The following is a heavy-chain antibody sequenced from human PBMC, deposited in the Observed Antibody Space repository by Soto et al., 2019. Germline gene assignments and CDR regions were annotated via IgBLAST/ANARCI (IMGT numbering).Heavy chain of an antibody. CDR1: GVSINSGGYY. V-gene: IGHV4-31*03. CDR2: IYYTGHT. J-gene: IGHJ3*02. Sequence: QVQLQESGPGLVKPSQTLSLTCSVSGVSINSGGYYWSWLRHHPGKGLEWIGYIYYTGHTFYNASLKSRVAMSLDTSENQLSRKLSSVTAADTAVYYCARGSQLERDALDIWGQGTMVTVSS. D-gene: IGHD1-1*01. CDR3: ARGSQLERDALDI.